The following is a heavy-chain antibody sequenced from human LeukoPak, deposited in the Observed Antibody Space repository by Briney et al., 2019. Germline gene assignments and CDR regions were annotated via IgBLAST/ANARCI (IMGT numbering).Heavy chain of an antibody. CDR2: ISSGSGTT. Sequence: GGSLRLSCAASGFTFSSYAMHWVRQTPGKGLEWISYISSGSGTTYYGDSVQGRFITSRDNAKNSLHLQMNSLRAEDTGVYYCAKDRGNDYGVFDYWGQGILVTVSS. CDR1: GFTFSSYA. V-gene: IGHV3-48*01. CDR3: AKDRGNDYGVFDY. J-gene: IGHJ4*02. D-gene: IGHD4-17*01.